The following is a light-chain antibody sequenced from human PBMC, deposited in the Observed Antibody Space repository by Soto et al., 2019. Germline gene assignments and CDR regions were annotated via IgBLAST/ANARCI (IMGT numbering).Light chain of an antibody. CDR1: QSITTW. Sequence: PITQSPSTLSASVGAIVAITCRASQSITTWLAWLQQKPGKAPKLLISDASTLESGVPSRFSGSGSGTELTITISSLQPDDVATYYCQQYNSYSRTFGQGTKVEIK. V-gene: IGKV1-5*01. J-gene: IGKJ1*01. CDR2: DAS. CDR3: QQYNSYSRT.